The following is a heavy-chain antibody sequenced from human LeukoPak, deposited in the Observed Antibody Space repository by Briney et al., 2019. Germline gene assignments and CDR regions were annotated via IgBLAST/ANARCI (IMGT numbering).Heavy chain of an antibody. V-gene: IGHV1-46*01. CDR2: IYPRDGST. Sequence: ASVKVACKASGYTFTSNYIHWVRQAPGQGLEWMGMIYPRDGSTSYAQKFQGRVTVTWDTSTSTVHMELSGLRSEDTAVYYCARDQEGFDYWGQGTLVTVSS. CDR1: GYTFTSNY. CDR3: ARDQEGFDY. J-gene: IGHJ4*02.